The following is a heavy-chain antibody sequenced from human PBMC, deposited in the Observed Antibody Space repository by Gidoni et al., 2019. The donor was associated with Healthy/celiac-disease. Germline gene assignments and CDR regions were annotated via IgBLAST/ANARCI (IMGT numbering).Heavy chain of an antibody. Sequence: EVQLVESGGGWIQPGGSLRLSGAASGFTVSSNYMSWVRQAPGKGLEWGSVLYGGGSTSYADSVKGRFTISRYNPKTPLYLQMNSLRAEDTAVYYCARDRVQQQLATYYYYGMDVWGQGTTVTVSS. CDR1: GFTVSSNY. CDR2: LYGGGST. D-gene: IGHD6-13*01. J-gene: IGHJ6*02. CDR3: ARDRVQQQLATYYYYGMDV. V-gene: IGHV3-53*01.